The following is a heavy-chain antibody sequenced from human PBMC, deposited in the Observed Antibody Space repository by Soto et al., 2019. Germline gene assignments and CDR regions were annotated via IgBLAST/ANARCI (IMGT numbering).Heavy chain of an antibody. D-gene: IGHD5-18*01. V-gene: IGHV3-33*01. CDR2: IRFDGSNT. Sequence: QEQLVESGGGVVRPSMSLSLACEGSGFSFSTYGMHWDRQSPGKGLQWVAVIRFDGSNTYYADSVKGRFTISRDNSKNTLYLQMNNLRVEDTAVYHCGRVEAPRLHSDHYYYGMDVWGEGTKVTVSS. J-gene: IGHJ6*04. CDR1: GFSFSTYG. CDR3: GRVEAPRLHSDHYYYGMDV.